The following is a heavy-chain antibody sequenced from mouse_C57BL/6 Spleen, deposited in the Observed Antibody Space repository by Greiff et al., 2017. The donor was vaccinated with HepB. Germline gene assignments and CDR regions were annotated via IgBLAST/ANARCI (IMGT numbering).Heavy chain of an antibody. CDR1: GYTFTSYW. CDR2: IHPSDSDT. CDR3: AIRELPDYFDY. Sequence: VQLQQPGAELVKPGASVKLSCKASGYTFTSYWMHWVKQRPGQGLEWIGRIHPSDSDTNYIPKFKGKATLTVDKSSSTAYMQRSSLTSEDSAVYYCAIRELPDYFDYWGQGTTLTVSS. J-gene: IGHJ2*01. V-gene: IGHV1-74*01.